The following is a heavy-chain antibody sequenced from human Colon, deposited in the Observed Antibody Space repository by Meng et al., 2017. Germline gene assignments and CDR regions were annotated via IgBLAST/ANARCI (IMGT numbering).Heavy chain of an antibody. J-gene: IGHJ5*02. CDR1: GCSISSSSNY. CDR3: ARYVFDSSSLYSNWFDP. CDR2: IYYSGST. V-gene: IGHV4-39*07. D-gene: IGHD3-22*01. Sequence: QLQLQESGPGLVKPSETLSLTCTVSGCSISSSSNYWGWIRQPPGKGLEWIGSIYYSGSTYANPSLKSRVTISVDTSKNQLSLKLSSMTAADTAVYYCARYVFDSSSLYSNWFDPWGQGTLVTVSS.